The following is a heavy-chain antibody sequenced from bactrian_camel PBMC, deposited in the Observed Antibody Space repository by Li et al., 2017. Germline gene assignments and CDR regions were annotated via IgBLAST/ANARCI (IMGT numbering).Heavy chain of an antibody. CDR3: AASWDVTATAALSRMTSPEFGY. V-gene: IGHV3S10*01. J-gene: IGHJ6*01. D-gene: IGHD5*01. CDR1: GSTGC. CDR2: ITADLNP. Sequence: DVQLVESGGGSGQAGGSLRLSCAASGSTGCMAWFRQAPGQAREGVASITADLNPWYAPSVQDRFTISADNTKNTLYLQMNRLKPEDTAMYYCAASWDVTATAALSRMTSPEFGYWGEGTQGTV.